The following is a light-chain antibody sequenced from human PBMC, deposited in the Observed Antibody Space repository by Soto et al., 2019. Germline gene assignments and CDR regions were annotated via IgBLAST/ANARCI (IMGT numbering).Light chain of an antibody. V-gene: IGKV3D-15*01. CDR2: GAS. CDR3: LQYNDWPPIT. CDR1: QSVSSSY. Sequence: PGERVTLSCKASQSVSSSYLTWYQQKPGQAPRLLIYGASTRATGIPARFSGSGSGTEFTLTISSLQSEDFAVYYCLQYNDWPPITFGQGTRLEIK. J-gene: IGKJ5*01.